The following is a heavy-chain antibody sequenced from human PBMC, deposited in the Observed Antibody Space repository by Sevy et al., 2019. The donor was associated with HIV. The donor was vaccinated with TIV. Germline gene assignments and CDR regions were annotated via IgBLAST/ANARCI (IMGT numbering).Heavy chain of an antibody. J-gene: IGHJ6*02. CDR2: VYPNSGGT. CDR3: ARDGGGGTTNSGMDV. V-gene: IGHV1-2*06. CDR1: GYTFTGDY. D-gene: IGHD1-7*01. Sequence: ALVKVSCKASGYTFTGDYLHWVRQAPGQGLEWMGRVYPNSGGTNYAQKFQGRVTMTRDTSISTAYMELSSLRSDDTAVYYCARDGGGGTTNSGMDVWGQGTTVTVSS.